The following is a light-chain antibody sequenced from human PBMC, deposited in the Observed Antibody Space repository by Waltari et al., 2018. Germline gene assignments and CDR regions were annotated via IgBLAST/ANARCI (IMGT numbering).Light chain of an antibody. Sequence: QSALTQPPSASGSPGQSVTISCTGTSSAVGGYNYVSWYQQHPGKATKLMIYEVSKRPSGVPDRFSGSKSGNTASLTVSGLQAEDEADYYCSSYAGSNNWVFGGGTKLTVL. J-gene: IGLJ3*02. V-gene: IGLV2-8*01. CDR1: SSAVGGYNY. CDR3: SSYAGSNNWV. CDR2: EVS.